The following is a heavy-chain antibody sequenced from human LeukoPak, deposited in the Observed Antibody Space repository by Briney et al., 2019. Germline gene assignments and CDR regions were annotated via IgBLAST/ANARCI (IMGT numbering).Heavy chain of an antibody. CDR3: ARGDDYNRRSFDY. Sequence: GGSLRLSCAASGFTFDDYAMHWVRQAPGKGLEWVSGISWNSGSIGYADSVKGRFTISRDNAKNSLYLQMNSLKTEDTAVYYCARGDDYNRRSFDYWGQGTLVTVSS. D-gene: IGHD5-24*01. J-gene: IGHJ4*02. CDR1: GFTFDDYA. V-gene: IGHV3-9*01. CDR2: ISWNSGSI.